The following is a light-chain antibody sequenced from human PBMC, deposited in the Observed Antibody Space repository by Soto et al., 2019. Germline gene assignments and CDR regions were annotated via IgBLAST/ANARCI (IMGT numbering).Light chain of an antibody. CDR2: EVS. CDR1: SSDVGDYNS. Sequence: QSALTQPASVSGSPRQSITISCTGTSSDVGDYNSVSWYQQHPGKVPKLMIYEVSNRPSGVSNRFSGSKSGNTASLTISGLHAEDEADYYCTSYTSRTTLVFGGGTKLTVL. J-gene: IGLJ2*01. CDR3: TSYTSRTTLV. V-gene: IGLV2-14*01.